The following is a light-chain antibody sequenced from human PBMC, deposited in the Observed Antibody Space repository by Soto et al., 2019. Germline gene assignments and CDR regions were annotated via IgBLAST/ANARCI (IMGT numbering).Light chain of an antibody. CDR1: QSISSW. CDR3: QQTHSTPQS. Sequence: DIQMTQSPSTLSASVGDRVTITCRASQSISSWLAWYQQKPGKAPKLLIHGASSLQSGVPSRFSGSGYGTDFSLTINSLQPEDFASYYCQQTHSTPQSFGGGTKVDIK. V-gene: IGKV1-39*01. CDR2: GAS. J-gene: IGKJ4*01.